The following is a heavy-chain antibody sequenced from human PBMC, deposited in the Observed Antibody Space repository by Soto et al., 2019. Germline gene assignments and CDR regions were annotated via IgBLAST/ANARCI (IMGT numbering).Heavy chain of an antibody. D-gene: IGHD3-22*01. CDR3: AKDDVVVIPSPAYFDH. CDR2: ISGSGGST. J-gene: IGHJ4*02. V-gene: IGHV3-23*01. Sequence: PXGSLRLSCAASGFTFSSYAMSWVRQAPGKGLEWVSAISGSGGSTYYADSVKGRFTISRDNSKNTLYLQMNSLRAEDTAVYYCAKDDVVVIPSPAYFDHWGQGTLVTVSS. CDR1: GFTFSSYA.